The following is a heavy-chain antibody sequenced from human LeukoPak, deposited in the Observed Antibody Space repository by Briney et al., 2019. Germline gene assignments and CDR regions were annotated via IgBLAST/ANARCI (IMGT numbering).Heavy chain of an antibody. V-gene: IGHV5-51*01. CDR2: IYPVDSDT. Sequence: MGIIYPVDSDTRYSPSFQGQVTISADKSISTAYLQWSSLKASDTAMYYCARQSYSNYVVYWGQGTLVTVSS. CDR3: ARQSYSNYVVY. D-gene: IGHD4-11*01. J-gene: IGHJ4*02.